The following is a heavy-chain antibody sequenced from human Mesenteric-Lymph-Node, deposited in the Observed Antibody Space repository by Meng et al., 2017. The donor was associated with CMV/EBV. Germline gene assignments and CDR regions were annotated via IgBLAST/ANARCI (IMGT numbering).Heavy chain of an antibody. D-gene: IGHD7-27*01. CDR3: AKDLGNGVDF. J-gene: IGHJ4*02. Sequence: SCKASGYTFTGYLMHWVRQAPGQGLEWMGRINPNSGGTNYAQKFQGRVTMTKDTSISTAYMELSRLRSDDTAVYYCAKDLGNGVDFWGQGTLVTVSS. CDR2: INPNSGGT. CDR1: GYTFTGYL. V-gene: IGHV1-2*06.